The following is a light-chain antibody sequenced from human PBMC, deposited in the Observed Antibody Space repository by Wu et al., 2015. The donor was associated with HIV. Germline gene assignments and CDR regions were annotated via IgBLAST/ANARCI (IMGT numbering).Light chain of an antibody. CDR1: QSISSY. J-gene: IGKJ3*01. Sequence: DIQMTQSPSSLSASVGDRVTITCRASQSISSYLNWYQQKPGKAPKLLIYAASTLQSGVPSRFSGSGSGTDFTLTISSLQPEDFATYYCQQLNSYPHTFGPGTKVDIK. CDR2: AAS. V-gene: IGKV1-9*01. CDR3: QQLNSYPHT.